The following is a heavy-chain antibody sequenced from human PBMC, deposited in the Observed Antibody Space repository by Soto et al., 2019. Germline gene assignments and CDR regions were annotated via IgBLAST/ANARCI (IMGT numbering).Heavy chain of an antibody. Sequence: SETLSLTCTVSGGSISSSSYYWGWIRQPPGKGLEWIGSIYYSGSTYYNPSLKSRVTISVDTSRNQFSLKLSSVTAADTAVYYCARHRGYYDILTGYYTELNFDYWGQGTLVTVSS. CDR2: IYYSGST. CDR1: GGSISSSSYY. D-gene: IGHD3-9*01. V-gene: IGHV4-39*01. J-gene: IGHJ4*02. CDR3: ARHRGYYDILTGYYTELNFDY.